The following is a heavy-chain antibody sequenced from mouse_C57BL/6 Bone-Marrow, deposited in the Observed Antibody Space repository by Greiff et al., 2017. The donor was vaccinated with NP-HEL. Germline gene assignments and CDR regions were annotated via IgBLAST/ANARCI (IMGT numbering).Heavy chain of an antibody. J-gene: IGHJ3*01. Sequence: QVQLQQPGAELVKPGASVKLSCKASGYTFTSYWMHWVKQRPGQGLEWIGMIHPNSGSTNYNEKFKSKATLTVDKSSSTAYMQLSSLTSEDSAVYYCARSGYDYDSWFAYWGQWTLVTVSA. CDR1: GYTFTSYW. V-gene: IGHV1-64*01. CDR2: IHPNSGST. D-gene: IGHD2-4*01. CDR3: ARSGYDYDSWFAY.